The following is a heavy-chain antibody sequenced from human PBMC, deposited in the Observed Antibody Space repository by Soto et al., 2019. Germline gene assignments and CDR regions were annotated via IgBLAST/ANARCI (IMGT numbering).Heavy chain of an antibody. CDR2: INHSGST. Sequence: SETLSLTCAVYGGSFSGYYWSWIRQPPGKGLEWIGEINHSGSTNYNPSLKSRVTISVDTSKNQFSLKLSSVTAADTAVYYCARDPLGYCSGGSCYSGDYWGQGTLVTVSS. CDR3: ARDPLGYCSGGSCYSGDY. D-gene: IGHD2-15*01. V-gene: IGHV4-34*01. CDR1: GGSFSGYY. J-gene: IGHJ4*02.